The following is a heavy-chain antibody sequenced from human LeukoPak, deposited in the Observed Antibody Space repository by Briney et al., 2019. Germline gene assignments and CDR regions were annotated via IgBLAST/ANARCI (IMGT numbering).Heavy chain of an antibody. D-gene: IGHD3-10*01. V-gene: IGHV3-15*01. J-gene: IGHJ4*02. CDR2: IKSKTDGGTT. CDR1: GFTFSNAW. Sequence: GGSLRLSCAASGFTFSNAWMSWVRQAPGKGLEWVGRIKSKTDGGTTDYAAPVKGRFTISRDDSKNTLYLQMNSLKTEDTAVYYCTTEDGSGSYWAYFDYWGQGTLVTVSS. CDR3: TTEDGSGSYWAYFDY.